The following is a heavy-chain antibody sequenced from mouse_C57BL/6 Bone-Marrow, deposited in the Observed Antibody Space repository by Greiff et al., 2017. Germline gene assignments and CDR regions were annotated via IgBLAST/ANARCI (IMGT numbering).Heavy chain of an antibody. D-gene: IGHD2-3*01. CDR1: GFNIKDDY. J-gene: IGHJ4*01. V-gene: IGHV14-4*01. Sequence: VQLQQSGAELVRPGASVKLSCTASGFNIKDDYMHWVKQRPEQGLEWIGWIDPENGDTEYASKFQGKATITADTSSNTAYLQLSSLTSEDTAVYYCTTYDGYYARDDWGQGTSVTVAS. CDR3: TTYDGYYARDD. CDR2: IDPENGDT.